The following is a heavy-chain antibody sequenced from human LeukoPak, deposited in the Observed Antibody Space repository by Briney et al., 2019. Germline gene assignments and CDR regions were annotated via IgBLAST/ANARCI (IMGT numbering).Heavy chain of an antibody. CDR1: GGSFSGYY. CDR3: ARDLHTGPGLFDY. J-gene: IGHJ4*02. CDR2: INHSGST. Sequence: SETLSLTCAVYGGSFSGYYWSWIRQPPGKGLEWIGEINHSGSTNYNPSLKSRVTISVDTSKNQFSLKLSSVTAADTAVYYCARDLHTGPGLFDYWGQGTLVTVSS. D-gene: IGHD1-14*01. V-gene: IGHV4-34*01.